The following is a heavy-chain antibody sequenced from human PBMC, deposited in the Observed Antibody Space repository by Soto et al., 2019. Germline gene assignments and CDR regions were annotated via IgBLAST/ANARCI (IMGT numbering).Heavy chain of an antibody. Sequence: GGSLRLSCAASGFTVSSNYMSWARQAPGKGLEWVSVIYSGGSTYYADSVKGRFTISRDNSKNTLYLQMNSLRAEDTAVYYCARDGGRIDYYGMDVWGQGTTVTVSS. J-gene: IGHJ6*02. CDR2: IYSGGST. V-gene: IGHV3-53*01. CDR3: ARDGGRIDYYGMDV. D-gene: IGHD1-26*01. CDR1: GFTVSSNY.